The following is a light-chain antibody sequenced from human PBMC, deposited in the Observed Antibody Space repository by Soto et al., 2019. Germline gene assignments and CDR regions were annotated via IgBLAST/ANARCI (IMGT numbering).Light chain of an antibody. J-gene: IGKJ3*01. CDR2: DAS. CDR1: QSVSSY. CDR3: QQYSNWPRT. V-gene: IGKV3-11*01. Sequence: EIVLTQSPATLSLSPGERATLSCRASQSVSSYLAWYQQKPGQSPRLLIYDASNRATGIPARFSGSGSGTEFTLTISSLEPEDFAVYYCQQYSNWPRTFGRGTKVDIK.